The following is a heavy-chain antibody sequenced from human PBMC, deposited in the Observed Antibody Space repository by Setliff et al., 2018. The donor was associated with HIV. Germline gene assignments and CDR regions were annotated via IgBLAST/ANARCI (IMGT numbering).Heavy chain of an antibody. CDR1: GFTFSSFS. V-gene: IGHV3-21*01. CDR3: ARDRDDYDYVWGSYRFADY. CDR2: ISSRSTQL. J-gene: IGHJ4*02. D-gene: IGHD3-16*02. Sequence: GGSLRLSCAASGFTFSSFSMSWVRQAPGKGLEWVSSISSRSTQLHDADSVKGRFTISRDNAKKSVYLQRNSLRAEDTAVYYCARDRDDYDYVWGSYRFADYWGQGTLVTVSS.